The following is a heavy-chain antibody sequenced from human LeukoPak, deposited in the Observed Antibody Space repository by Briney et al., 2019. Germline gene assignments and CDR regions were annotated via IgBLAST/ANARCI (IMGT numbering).Heavy chain of an antibody. CDR2: ISAYNGNT. CDR3: ARDGVVVSYCYYYCMDV. V-gene: IGHV1-18*01. D-gene: IGHD2-2*01. Sequence: ASVKVSCKASGYTFTSYGISWVRQAPGQGLEWMGWISAYNGNTNYAQKLQGRVTMTTDTSTSTAYMELRSLRSDDTAVYYCARDGVVVSYCYYYCMDVWGKGTTVTVSS. J-gene: IGHJ6*03. CDR1: GYTFTSYG.